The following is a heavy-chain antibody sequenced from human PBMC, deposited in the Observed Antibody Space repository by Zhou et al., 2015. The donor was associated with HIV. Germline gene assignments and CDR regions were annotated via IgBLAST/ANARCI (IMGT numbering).Heavy chain of an antibody. J-gene: IGHJ4*02. CDR2: IIPIFGTA. CDR3: ARDFQPYYYDSSGYSDY. CDR1: GGTFSSYA. V-gene: IGHV1-69*01. Sequence: QVQLVQSGAEVKKPGSSVKVSCKASGGTFSSYAISWVRQAPGQGLEWMGGIIPIFGTANYAQKFQGRVTITADESTSTAYMEMSSLRSEDTAVYYCARDFQPYYYDSSGYSDYWGQGTLVTVSS. D-gene: IGHD3-22*01.